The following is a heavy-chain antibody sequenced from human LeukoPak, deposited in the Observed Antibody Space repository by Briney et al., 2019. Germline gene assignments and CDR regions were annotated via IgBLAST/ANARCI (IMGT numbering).Heavy chain of an antibody. D-gene: IGHD2/OR15-2a*01. J-gene: IGHJ3*02. CDR1: GFTFSSYS. CDR3: ARVSMMRGAFDI. V-gene: IGHV3-21*01. Sequence: GGSLRLTCAASGFTFSSYSMNWVRQAPGKGLEWVSSISSSSSYIYYADSVKGRFTISRDNAKNSLYLQMNSLRAEDTAVYYCARVSMMRGAFDIWGQGTMVTVSS. CDR2: ISSSSSYI.